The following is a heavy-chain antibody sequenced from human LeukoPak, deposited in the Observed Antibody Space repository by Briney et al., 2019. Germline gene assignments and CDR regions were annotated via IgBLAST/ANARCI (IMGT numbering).Heavy chain of an antibody. D-gene: IGHD3-10*01. J-gene: IGHJ4*02. CDR1: KFTFSNYG. Sequence: PGGSLRLSCTASKFTFSNYGMQWVRQAPGKGLEWVAVASSDGGTKYYADSVKGRFTISRDNSRNTMYLQMDSLRAEDTAVYYCAKEYDSGGYGANFDYWGQGTLVTVSS. CDR3: AKEYDSGGYGANFDY. V-gene: IGHV3-30*18. CDR2: ASSDGGTK.